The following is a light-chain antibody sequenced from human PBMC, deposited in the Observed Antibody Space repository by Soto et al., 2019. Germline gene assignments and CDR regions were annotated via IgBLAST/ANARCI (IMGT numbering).Light chain of an antibody. V-gene: IGLV2-14*01. CDR3: SSYTSSSTRV. J-gene: IGLJ2*01. CDR2: DVS. Sequence: QSALTQPASVSGSPGQSITISCTGTSSDVGGYNYVSWYQQHPGKAPKLMIYDVSNRPSGVSNRFSGSKSGTTASLTISGLQAEEEADYYCSSYTSSSTRVFGGGTKLTVL. CDR1: SSDVGGYNY.